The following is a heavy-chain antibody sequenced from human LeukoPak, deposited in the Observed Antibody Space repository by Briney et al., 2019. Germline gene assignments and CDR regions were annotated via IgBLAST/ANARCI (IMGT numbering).Heavy chain of an antibody. J-gene: IGHJ4*02. V-gene: IGHV3-23*01. Sequence: GGSLRLSCAASGVTFSGYAMSWVREAPGQELEWVTVINGNSISTYYADSVKGRFTISRDNSKNTLYLQMNSLRAEDTAVYYCPKESPHYDHWGQGTLVTVSS. CDR3: PKESPHYDH. CDR1: GVTFSGYA. CDR2: INGNSIST.